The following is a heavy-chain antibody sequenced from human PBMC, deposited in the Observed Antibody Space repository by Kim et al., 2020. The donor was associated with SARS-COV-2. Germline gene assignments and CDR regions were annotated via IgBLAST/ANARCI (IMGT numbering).Heavy chain of an antibody. CDR2: ISYDGSNK. V-gene: IGHV3-30*18. D-gene: IGHD2-15*01. CDR3: AKDLVVVAATGFPSYYYYGMDV. J-gene: IGHJ6*02. CDR1: GFTFSSYG. Sequence: GGSLRLSCAASGFTFSSYGMHWVRQAPGKGLEWVAVISYDGSNKYYADSVKGRFTISRDNSKNTLYLQMNSLRAEDTAVYYCAKDLVVVAATGFPSYYYYGMDVWVQGTTVTVSS.